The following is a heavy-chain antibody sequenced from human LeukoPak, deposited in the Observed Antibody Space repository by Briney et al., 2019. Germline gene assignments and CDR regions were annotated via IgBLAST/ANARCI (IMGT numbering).Heavy chain of an antibody. J-gene: IGHJ4*02. V-gene: IGHV4-4*07. CDR2: MYISGST. CDR3: ARDYLVGAPLDS. CDR1: GVSITNYY. Sequence: SETLSLTCTVSGVSITNYYWAWIRQPAGKGLEWIGRMYISGSTDYNPSLKSRVSISIDKTKNQFSLKLRSVTAADTAVYYCARDYLVGAPLDSWGQGTLVTVSS. D-gene: IGHD1-26*01.